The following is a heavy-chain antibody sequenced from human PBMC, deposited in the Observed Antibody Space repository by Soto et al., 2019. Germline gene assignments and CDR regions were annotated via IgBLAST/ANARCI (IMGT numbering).Heavy chain of an antibody. Sequence: QVQLVESGGGVVQPGRSLRLSCAASGFTFSSYAMHWVRQAPGKGLEWVAVISYDGSNKYYADSVKGRFTISRDNSKNTLYLQMNSLSAEDTAVYYCARDQSIAAAGTGPFDYWGQGTLFTVSS. CDR3: ARDQSIAAAGTGPFDY. CDR2: ISYDGSNK. V-gene: IGHV3-30-3*01. J-gene: IGHJ4*02. CDR1: GFTFSSYA. D-gene: IGHD6-13*01.